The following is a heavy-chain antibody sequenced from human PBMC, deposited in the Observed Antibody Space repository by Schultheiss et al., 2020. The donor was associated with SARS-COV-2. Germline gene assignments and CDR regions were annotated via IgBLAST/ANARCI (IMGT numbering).Heavy chain of an antibody. CDR2: ISDSSSYI. CDR3: AKDRHYYYDSSGHDY. V-gene: IGHV3-21*03. D-gene: IGHD3-22*01. CDR1: GFTFTNYN. J-gene: IGHJ4*02. Sequence: GESLKISCAASGFTFTNYNMNWVRQAPGKGLEWVSSISDSSSYIYYADLVKGRFTISRDTARNSLYLQMNSLRAEDTAVYYCAKDRHYYYDSSGHDYWGQGTLVTVSS.